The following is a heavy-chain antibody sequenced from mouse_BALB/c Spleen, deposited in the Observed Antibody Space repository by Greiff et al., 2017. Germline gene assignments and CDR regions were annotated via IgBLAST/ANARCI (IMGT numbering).Heavy chain of an antibody. J-gene: IGHJ2*01. CDR2: IYPGSGST. D-gene: IGHD1-1*01. CDR1: GYTFTSYW. Sequence: LQQPGSELVRPGASVKLSCKASGYTFTSYWMHWVKQRPGQGLEWIGNIYPGSGSTNYDEKFKSKATLTVDTSSSTAYMQLSSLTSEDSAVYYCTRYGSFDYWGQGTTLTVS. V-gene: IGHV1S22*01. CDR3: TRYGSFDY.